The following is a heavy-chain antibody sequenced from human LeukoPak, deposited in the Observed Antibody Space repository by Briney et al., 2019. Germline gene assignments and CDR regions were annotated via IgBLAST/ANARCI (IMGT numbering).Heavy chain of an antibody. CDR3: ARTVDTAMVTIDY. D-gene: IGHD5-18*01. Sequence: QPGGSLRLSCAASGFTFSSYAMHWVRQAPGKGLEWVAVISYDGSNKYYADSVKGRFTISRDNSKNTLYLQMNSLRAEDTAVYYCARTVDTAMVTIDYWGQGTLVTVSS. J-gene: IGHJ4*02. CDR1: GFTFSSYA. V-gene: IGHV3-30-3*01. CDR2: ISYDGSNK.